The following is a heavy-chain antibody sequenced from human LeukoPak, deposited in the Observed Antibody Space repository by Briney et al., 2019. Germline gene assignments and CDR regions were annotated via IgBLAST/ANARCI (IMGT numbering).Heavy chain of an antibody. V-gene: IGHV1-18*01. CDR2: ISAYNGNT. Sequence: ASVKVSCKASGYTFTSYGISWARQAPGQGLEWMGWISAYNGNTNYAQKLQGRVTMTTDTSTSTAYTELRSLRSDDTAVYYCARVRYDILTGYYNDDYWGQGTLVTVSS. D-gene: IGHD3-9*01. CDR3: ARVRYDILTGYYNDDY. CDR1: GYTFTSYG. J-gene: IGHJ4*02.